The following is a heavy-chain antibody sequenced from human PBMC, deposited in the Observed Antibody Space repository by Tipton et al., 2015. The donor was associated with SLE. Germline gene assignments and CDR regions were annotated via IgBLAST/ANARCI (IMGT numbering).Heavy chain of an antibody. D-gene: IGHD6-13*01. V-gene: IGHV4-39*07. Sequence: LRLSCTVSGGSISSSSYYWGWIRQPPGKGLEWIGSIHYSGSTYYNSSLKSRVTISVDTSKNQFSPKLSSVTAADTAVYYCARVPVDGYSSSWYANYYYYYYMDVWGKGTTVTVSS. CDR2: IHYSGST. J-gene: IGHJ6*03. CDR1: GGSISSSSYY. CDR3: ARVPVDGYSSSWYANYYYYYYMDV.